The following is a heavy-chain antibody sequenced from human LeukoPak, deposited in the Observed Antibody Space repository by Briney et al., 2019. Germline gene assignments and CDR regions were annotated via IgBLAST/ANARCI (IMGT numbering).Heavy chain of an antibody. Sequence: SQTLSLTCTVSGGSISSGDYYWSWIRQPPGKGLEWIGYIYYSGSTYYNPSLKSRVTISVDTAKNQVSLKLSSVTAADTAVYYCARDGGSSFRYFDYWGQGTLVTVSS. V-gene: IGHV4-30-4*01. CDR1: GGSISSGDYY. CDR2: IYYSGST. D-gene: IGHD2-2*01. CDR3: ARDGGSSFRYFDY. J-gene: IGHJ4*02.